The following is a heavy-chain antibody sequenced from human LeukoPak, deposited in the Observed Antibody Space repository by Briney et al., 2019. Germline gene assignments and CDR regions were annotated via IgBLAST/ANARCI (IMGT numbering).Heavy chain of an antibody. J-gene: IGHJ6*03. V-gene: IGHV4-39*07. Sequence: SETPSLTCTVSGGSISSSSYYWGWIRQPPGKGLEWIGSIYYSGSTYYNPSLKSRVTISVDTSKNQFSLKLSSVTAADTAVYYCAREVTAMVRYYYYYYMDVWGKGTTVTISS. D-gene: IGHD5-18*01. CDR2: IYYSGST. CDR3: AREVTAMVRYYYYYYMDV. CDR1: GGSISSSSYY.